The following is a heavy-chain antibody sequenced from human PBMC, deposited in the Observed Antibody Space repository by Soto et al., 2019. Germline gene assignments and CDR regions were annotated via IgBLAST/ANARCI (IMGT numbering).Heavy chain of an antibody. V-gene: IGHV4-61*08. CDR3: ARDGSERPATY. J-gene: IGHJ4*02. Sequence: LSLTCAVSGGSISSGGYSWIWIRQPPGKGLEWIGVFYNGGTTNYSPSLKSRVTISVDTSKNQFSLKLNSVTAADTAVYYCARDGSERPATYWGQGILVTVSS. CDR2: FYNGGTT. CDR1: GGSISSGGYS. D-gene: IGHD3-10*01.